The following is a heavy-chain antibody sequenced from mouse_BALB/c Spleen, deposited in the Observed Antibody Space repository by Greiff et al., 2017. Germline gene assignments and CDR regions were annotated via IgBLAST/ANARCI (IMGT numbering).Heavy chain of an antibody. J-gene: IGHJ2*01. CDR1: GFTFSSFG. CDR2: ISSGSSTI. V-gene: IGHV5-17*02. Sequence: EVQGVESGGGLVQPGGSLKLSCAASGFTFSSFGMHWVRQAPEKGLEWVAYISSGSSTIYYADTVTGRFTISRDKTKNTLFLQMTSLRSEDTAMYYSARHGNPLDYWGQGTTLTVSS. D-gene: IGHD2-1*01. CDR3: ARHGNPLDY.